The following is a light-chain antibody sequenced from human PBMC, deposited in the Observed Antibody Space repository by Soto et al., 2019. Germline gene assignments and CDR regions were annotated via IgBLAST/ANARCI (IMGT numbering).Light chain of an antibody. CDR1: SSNIGSNT. CDR2: SHN. Sequence: QSVLTQPPSASRAPGQRVTISCSGGSSNIGSNTVNWYQHLPGTAPKLLIYSHNQRPSGVPDRFSGSKSGTSASLAISGLQSDDEADYYCAVWDDSLSGQVVFGGGTKLTVL. V-gene: IGLV1-44*01. CDR3: AVWDDSLSGQVV. J-gene: IGLJ2*01.